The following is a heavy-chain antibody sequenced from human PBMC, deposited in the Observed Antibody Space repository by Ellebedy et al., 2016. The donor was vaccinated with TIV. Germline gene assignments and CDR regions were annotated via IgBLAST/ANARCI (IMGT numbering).Heavy chain of an antibody. CDR1: GYTFTSYY. CDR2: INPSGAAT. J-gene: IGHJ6*02. Sequence: ASVKVSXKASGYTFTSYYVHWVRQAPGQGLEWMGIINPSGAATSYAQRFQGRVTITADESTSTAYMELSSLRSGDTAVYFCASNRVAAEHYYYYYGPDVWGQGTTVTVSS. CDR3: ASNRVAAEHYYYYYGPDV. D-gene: IGHD2-15*01. V-gene: IGHV1-46*01.